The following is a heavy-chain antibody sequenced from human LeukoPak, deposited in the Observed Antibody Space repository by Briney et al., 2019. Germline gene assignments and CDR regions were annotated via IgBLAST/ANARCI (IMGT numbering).Heavy chain of an antibody. J-gene: IGHJ5*02. CDR1: GFTFSSYA. D-gene: IGHD3-10*01. CDR3: AKDRNGVRGVIITGNWFDP. CDR2: ISGSGGST. V-gene: IGHV3-23*01. Sequence: PGGSLRLSCAASGFTFSSYAMSWVRQAPGKGLEWVSAISGSGGSTYYADSVKGRFTISRDNSKNTLYLQMNSLRAEDTAVYYCAKDRNGVRGVIITGNWFDPWGQGTLVTASS.